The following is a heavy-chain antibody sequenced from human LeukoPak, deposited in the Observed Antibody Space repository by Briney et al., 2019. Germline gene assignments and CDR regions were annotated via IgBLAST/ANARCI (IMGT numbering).Heavy chain of an antibody. J-gene: IGHJ4*02. CDR3: ARGSGQRGSSGTFDY. V-gene: IGHV4-59*08. CDR1: GGSISSYY. D-gene: IGHD6-19*01. Sequence: SETLSLTCTVSGGSISSYYWSWIRQPPGKGLEWIGYIYYSGSTNYNPSLKSRVTISVDTSKNQFSLKLSSVTAADTAVYYCARGSGQRGSSGTFDYWGQGTLVTVSS. CDR2: IYYSGST.